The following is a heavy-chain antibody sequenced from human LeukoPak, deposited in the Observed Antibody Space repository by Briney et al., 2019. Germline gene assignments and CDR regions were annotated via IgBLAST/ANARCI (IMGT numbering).Heavy chain of an antibody. CDR1: GFTFSSYW. CDR2: INQDGSET. Sequence: GGSLTLSCAASGFTFSSYWMSWVRQAPGKGLEWVANINQDGSETYYVDSVKGRFTISRDNAKNSLYLQMNSLRAEDTAVYYCASSVTTTGFDYWGQGTLVTVSS. V-gene: IGHV3-7*01. J-gene: IGHJ4*02. D-gene: IGHD4-17*01. CDR3: ASSVTTTGFDY.